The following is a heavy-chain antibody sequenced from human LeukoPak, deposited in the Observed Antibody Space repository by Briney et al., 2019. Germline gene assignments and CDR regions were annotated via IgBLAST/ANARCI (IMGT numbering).Heavy chain of an antibody. CDR1: GFSFSYFG. V-gene: IGHV3-30*18. CDR2: ISYDGSSI. J-gene: IGHJ4*02. Sequence: GGSLRLSCATSGFSFSYFGMHWVRQAPGKGLEWVSGISYDGSSIKYADSVKGRLTITRENSKNTLYLQMSSLRPEDTAVYYCAKSSCGFDCYSDFWGQGTLVTVSS. D-gene: IGHD2-21*02. CDR3: AKSSCGFDCYSDF.